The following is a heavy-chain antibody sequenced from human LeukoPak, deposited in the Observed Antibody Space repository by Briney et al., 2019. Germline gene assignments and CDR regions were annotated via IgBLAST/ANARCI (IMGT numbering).Heavy chain of an antibody. CDR3: ARGGTIGYYSYYYMDV. D-gene: IGHD2-2*03. CDR2: ISSSGSTI. CDR1: GFTFSSYE. J-gene: IGHJ6*03. V-gene: IGHV3-48*03. Sequence: PGGSLRPSCAASGFTFSSYEMNWVRQAPGKGLEWVSYISSSGSTIYYADSVKGRFTISRDNARDSLFLQMTSLRADDTAVYYCARGGTIGYYSYYYMDVWGKGTTVTISS.